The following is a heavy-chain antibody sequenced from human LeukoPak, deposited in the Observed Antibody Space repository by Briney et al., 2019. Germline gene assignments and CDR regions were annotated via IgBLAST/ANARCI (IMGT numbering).Heavy chain of an antibody. CDR2: ISYDGSYK. J-gene: IGHJ4*02. Sequence: QPGGSLRLSCAASGFTFSHYGMHWVRQAPGKGLEWVAVISYDGSYKYYADSMKGRFTISRDNSKNTLYLQMDSLRAEDTAIYYCAKDRSIAAGGTVSEIDNWGQGTLVTVSS. CDR3: AKDRSIAAGGTVSEIDN. V-gene: IGHV3-30*18. D-gene: IGHD6-13*01. CDR1: GFTFSHYG.